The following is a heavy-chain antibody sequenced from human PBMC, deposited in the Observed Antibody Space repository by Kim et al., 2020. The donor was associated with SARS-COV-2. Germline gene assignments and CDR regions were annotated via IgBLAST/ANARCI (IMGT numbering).Heavy chain of an antibody. J-gene: IGHJ4*02. Sequence: AQKFQGRVTMTSDTSISTVYMELRSLRSEDTAIYYCARGIRGGVDYWGQGTLVSVSS. V-gene: IGHV1-8*01. CDR3: ARGIRGGVDY.